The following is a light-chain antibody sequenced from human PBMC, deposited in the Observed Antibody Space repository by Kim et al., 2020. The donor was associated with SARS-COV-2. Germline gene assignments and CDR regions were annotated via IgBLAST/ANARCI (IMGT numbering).Light chain of an antibody. CDR3: QQYGSSHYT. V-gene: IGKV3-20*01. CDR1: QSVSSSY. J-gene: IGKJ2*01. Sequence: DIVLTQSPGTLSLSPGERATLSCRASQSVSSSYLAWYQQKPGQAPRLLIYAISSRATGIPDRFSGSGSGTDFTLTISRLEPEDFAVYYCQQYGSSHYTFGQGTKLEIE. CDR2: AIS.